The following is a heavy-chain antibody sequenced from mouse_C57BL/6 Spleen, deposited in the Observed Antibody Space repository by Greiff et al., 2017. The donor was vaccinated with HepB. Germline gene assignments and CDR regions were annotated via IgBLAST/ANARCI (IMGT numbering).Heavy chain of an antibody. CDR1: GYAFSSSW. CDR2: IYPGDGDT. Sequence: QVQLQQSGPELVKPGASVKISCKASGYAFSSSWMNWVKQRPGKGLEWIGRIYPGDGDTNYNGKFKGKATLTADKSSSTAYMQLSSLTSEDSAVYFCAMGITTVVATRFDYWGQGTTLTVSS. J-gene: IGHJ2*01. D-gene: IGHD1-1*01. CDR3: AMGITTVVATRFDY. V-gene: IGHV1-82*01.